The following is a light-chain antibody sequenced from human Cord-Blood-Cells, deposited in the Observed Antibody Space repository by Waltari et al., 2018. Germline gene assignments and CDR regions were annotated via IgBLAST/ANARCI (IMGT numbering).Light chain of an antibody. Sequence: QSVLTQPPSASGTPGQRVTISCSGSSPNIGSNYVYLYQQLPGTAPKLLNYRNKQRPSGVPDRFSGSKSGTSASLAISGLRSEDEADYYCAAWDDSLSGWVFGGGTKLTVL. CDR3: AAWDDSLSGWV. CDR1: SPNIGSNY. J-gene: IGLJ3*02. V-gene: IGLV1-47*01. CDR2: RNK.